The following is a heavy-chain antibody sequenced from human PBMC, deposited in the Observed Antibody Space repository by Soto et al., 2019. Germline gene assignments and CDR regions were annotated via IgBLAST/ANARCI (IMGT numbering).Heavy chain of an antibody. D-gene: IGHD3-3*02. CDR1: GVTFSGYY. CDR2: INRSGRT. V-gene: IGHV4-34*01. Sequence: ETLSLTCVVYGVTFSGYYRTWIRQAPGKGLEWVGEINRSGRTNYNSSVKSRVTISVDTSKNQLSLPLYNVTAADTAVEYCGRDRKYYQFRSGYKNERLYGMAAWGQGTTVT. CDR3: GRDRKYYQFRSGYKNERLYGMAA. J-gene: IGHJ6*02.